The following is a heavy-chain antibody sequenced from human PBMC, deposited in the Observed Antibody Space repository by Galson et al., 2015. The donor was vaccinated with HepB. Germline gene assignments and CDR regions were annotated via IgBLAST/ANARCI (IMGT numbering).Heavy chain of an antibody. D-gene: IGHD6-13*01. CDR2: ISGSGSST. CDR3: ARRIAAAGSCYFDY. Sequence: SLRLSCAASGFTFSSYAMTWVRQAPGKGLEWVSGISGSGSSTYYADSVKGRFTISRDNSKNTLYLQMNSLKASDTAMYYCARRIAAAGSCYFDYWGQGTLVTVSP. V-gene: IGHV3-23*01. J-gene: IGHJ4*02. CDR1: GFTFSSYA.